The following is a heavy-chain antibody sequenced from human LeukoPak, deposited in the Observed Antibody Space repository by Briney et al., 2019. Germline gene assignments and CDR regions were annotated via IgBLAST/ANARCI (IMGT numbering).Heavy chain of an antibody. CDR2: ISYDGSNK. J-gene: IGHJ4*02. CDR3: AKSEGHTEPY. D-gene: IGHD1-14*01. CDR1: GFTFSSYG. Sequence: TGGSLRLSCAASGFTFSSYGMHWVRQAPGKWLEWVAVISYDGSNKYYADPVKGRFTISRDNSKNTLYLQVNSLRAEDTAVYYCAKSEGHTEPYWGQGTLVTVSS. V-gene: IGHV3-30*18.